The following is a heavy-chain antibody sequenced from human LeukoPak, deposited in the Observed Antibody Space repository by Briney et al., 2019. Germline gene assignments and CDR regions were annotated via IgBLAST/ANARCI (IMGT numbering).Heavy chain of an antibody. Sequence: SETLSLTCTVSGGSISSNNHYWGWIRQPPGKGLEGVASIYFSGTTYYNPSLESRVHISVDTSNNQFSVKVTSVTAADTAVYYCARGLGFGEPRFDPWGQGILVTVSS. V-gene: IGHV4-39*02. D-gene: IGHD3-10*01. CDR2: IYFSGTT. CDR3: ARGLGFGEPRFDP. J-gene: IGHJ5*02. CDR1: GGSISSNNHY.